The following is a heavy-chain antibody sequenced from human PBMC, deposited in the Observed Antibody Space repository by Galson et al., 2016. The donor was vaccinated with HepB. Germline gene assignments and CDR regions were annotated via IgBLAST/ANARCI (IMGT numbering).Heavy chain of an antibody. Sequence: SVKVSCKASGDTLSNHYLHWVRQAPGQGLEWVGVINPSDGTTNCAERFQGRVTMTRDTSTTSFYMELSSLRYEGTAEYFCAREIGGTSYFEYWGQGTLVTVSS. CDR2: INPSDGTT. CDR1: GDTLSNHY. CDR3: AREIGGTSYFEY. V-gene: IGHV1-46*01. D-gene: IGHD1-7*01. J-gene: IGHJ4*02.